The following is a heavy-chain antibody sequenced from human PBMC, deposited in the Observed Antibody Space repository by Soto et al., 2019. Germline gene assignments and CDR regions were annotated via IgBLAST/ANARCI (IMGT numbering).Heavy chain of an antibody. V-gene: IGHV3-48*01. J-gene: IGHJ4*02. CDR3: ARDSPRSDYGDY. CDR2: ISSSSTI. Sequence: GGSLRLSCAASGFTFSSYSMNWVRQAPGKGLEWVSYISSSSTIYYADSVKGRFTISRDNAKNSLYLQMNSLRAEDTAVYYCARDSPRSDYGDYWGQGTLVTVSS. CDR1: GFTFSSYS.